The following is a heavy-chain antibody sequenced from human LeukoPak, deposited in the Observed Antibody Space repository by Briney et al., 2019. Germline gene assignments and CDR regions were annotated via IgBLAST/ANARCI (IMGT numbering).Heavy chain of an antibody. CDR1: GFTFSSYE. CDR3: ARGYRYGLDD. J-gene: IGHJ4*02. V-gene: IGHV3-48*03. CDR2: IGSSATAI. D-gene: IGHD5-18*01. Sequence: PGGSLRLSCAASGFTFSSYEMNWVRQAPGKGLEWVSYIGSSATAIYYADSVKGRFTISRDSAKNSLYLQMNSLRGEDTAVYYCARGYRYGLDDWGQGTLGTVSS.